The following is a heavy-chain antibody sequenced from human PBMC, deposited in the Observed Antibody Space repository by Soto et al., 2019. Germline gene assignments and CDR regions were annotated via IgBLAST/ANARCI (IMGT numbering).Heavy chain of an antibody. J-gene: IGHJ4*02. D-gene: IGHD1-1*01. V-gene: IGHV3-11*01. CDR2: ISRSGSLI. CDR1: GFTFSDYS. CDR3: ARDVETRWPKLAHYFDY. Sequence: QVQLVESGGGLVKPGGSLRLSCAASGFTFSDYSMTWIRQAPGKGLQWLSYISRSGSLIYSAESVKDRFTISRDNARNSLYLQMNSLRAEDTAVYYCARDVETRWPKLAHYFDYWGQGTLVTVSA.